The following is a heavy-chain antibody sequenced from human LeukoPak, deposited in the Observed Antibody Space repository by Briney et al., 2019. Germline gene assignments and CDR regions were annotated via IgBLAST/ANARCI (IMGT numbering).Heavy chain of an antibody. CDR2: MNPNSGNT. V-gene: IGHV1-8*03. CDR3: ASRGYSYGYRWFDP. J-gene: IGHJ5*02. D-gene: IGHD5-18*01. Sequence: GASVKVSCKASGYTFTSYDINWVRQGTGQGLEWMGWMNPNSGNTGYAQKFQGRVTITRNTSISTAYMELSSLRSDDTAVSYCASRGYSYGYRWFDPWAREPWSPSPQ. CDR1: GYTFTSYD.